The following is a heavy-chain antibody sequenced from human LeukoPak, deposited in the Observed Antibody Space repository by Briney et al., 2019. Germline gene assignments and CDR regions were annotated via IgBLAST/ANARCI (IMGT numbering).Heavy chain of an antibody. Sequence: SETLSLTCAVYGGSFSGYYWSWIRQPPGKGLEWIGEINHSGSTNYNPSLKSRVTISVDTSKNQFSLKLSSVTAVDTAVYYCARETSIAAAGTGGDFDYWGQGTLVTVSS. CDR2: INHSGST. D-gene: IGHD6-13*01. J-gene: IGHJ4*02. V-gene: IGHV4-34*01. CDR1: GGSFSGYY. CDR3: ARETSIAAAGTGGDFDY.